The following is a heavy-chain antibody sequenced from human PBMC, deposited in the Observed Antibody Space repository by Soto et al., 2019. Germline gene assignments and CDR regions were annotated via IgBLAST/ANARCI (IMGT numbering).Heavy chain of an antibody. V-gene: IGHV1-3*01. CDR3: ARGYYYDSSGYYFDN. J-gene: IGHJ4*02. Sequence: ASVKVSCKASGYTFTSYAMHWVRQAPGQRLEWMGWINAGNGNTKYSQKFQGRVTITRDTSATTAYMELSNLRSGDTAVYYCARGYYYDSSGYYFDNWGQGTLVTVSS. D-gene: IGHD3-22*01. CDR2: INAGNGNT. CDR1: GYTFTSYA.